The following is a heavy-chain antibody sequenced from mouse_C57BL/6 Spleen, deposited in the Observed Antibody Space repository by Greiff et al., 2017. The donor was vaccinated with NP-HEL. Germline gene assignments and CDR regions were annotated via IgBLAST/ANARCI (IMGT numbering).Heavy chain of an antibody. CDR3: ARDKYYGSRYFDV. D-gene: IGHD1-1*01. V-gene: IGHV3-6*01. CDR1: GYSITSGYY. Sequence: EVHLVESGPGLVKPSQSLSLTCSVTGYSITSGYYWNWIRQFPGNKLEWMGYISYDGSNNYNPSLKNRISITRDTSKNQFFLKLNSVTTEDTATYYCARDKYYGSRYFDVWGTGTTVTVSS. J-gene: IGHJ1*03. CDR2: ISYDGSN.